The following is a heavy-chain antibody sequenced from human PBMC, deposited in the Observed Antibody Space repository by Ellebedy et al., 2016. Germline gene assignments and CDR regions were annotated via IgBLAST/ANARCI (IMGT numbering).Heavy chain of an antibody. CDR1: GFTFSTYA. CDR2: TSYDGSSQ. D-gene: IGHD4-11*01. Sequence: GESLKISCICSGFTFSTYAMHWVRQVPGKGLEWVSMTSYDGSSQFYADSVQGRFSVSRDNSKNTLYLHMNSLRGEDTAIYYCAKLPSGSTGRFDYWGQGTLVTVSS. V-gene: IGHV3-30*18. J-gene: IGHJ4*02. CDR3: AKLPSGSTGRFDY.